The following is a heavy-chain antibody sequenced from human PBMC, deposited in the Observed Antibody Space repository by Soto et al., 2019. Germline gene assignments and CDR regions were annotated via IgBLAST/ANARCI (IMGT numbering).Heavy chain of an antibody. V-gene: IGHV4-34*01. D-gene: IGHD3-16*02. CDR3: ARGGRRTEYIGGSYRLYYFDY. CDR2: INHSGST. Sequence: QVQLQQWGAGLLKPSETLSLTCAVYGGSFSGYYWSWIRQPPGKGLEWFGEINHSGSTNYNPSLKSRGTISVDTSKNQFSLNLGSVTAADTAVYYCARGGRRTEYIGGSYRLYYFDYWGQGTLVTVSS. CDR1: GGSFSGYY. J-gene: IGHJ4*02.